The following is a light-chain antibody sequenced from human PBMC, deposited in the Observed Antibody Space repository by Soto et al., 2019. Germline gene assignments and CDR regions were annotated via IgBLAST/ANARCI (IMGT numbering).Light chain of an antibody. J-gene: IGKJ1*01. CDR1: RDVGSD. CDR3: LQDYGDSWT. V-gene: IGKV1-6*01. CDR2: AAS. Sequence: QTTQFPSSLTSSVGERVIITCRASRDVGSDVSWYQQKPGQAPKLLIYAASNLYTGVPSRFSGSRSGTEFTLTISSLQPEDFASYYCLQDYGDSWTFGQGTKVDIK.